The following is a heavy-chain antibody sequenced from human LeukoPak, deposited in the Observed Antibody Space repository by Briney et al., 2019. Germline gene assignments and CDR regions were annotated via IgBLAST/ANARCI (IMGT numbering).Heavy chain of an antibody. CDR1: GYTFTGYY. CDR3: AREYCSSTSCQTLRLDY. D-gene: IGHD2-2*01. CDR2: INPNSGGT. V-gene: IGHV1-2*02. J-gene: IGHJ4*02. Sequence: ASVKVSCKASGYTFTGYYMHWVRQAPGQGLAWMGWINPNSGGTNYAQKFQGRVTMTRDTSISTAHMELSRLRSDDTAVCYCAREYCSSTSCQTLRLDYWGQGTLVTVSS.